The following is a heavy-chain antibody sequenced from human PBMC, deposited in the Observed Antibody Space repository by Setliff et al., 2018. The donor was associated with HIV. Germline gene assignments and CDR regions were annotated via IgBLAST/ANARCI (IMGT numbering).Heavy chain of an antibody. D-gene: IGHD3-3*01. Sequence: LSLTCTVSGGSIRATSYYWGWIRQPPGKGLEWIGSIYYSGSTKYNPSLKGRVTISLDMSKNQFSLKLNSVTAADTATYYCARLGYYNFWSGYWTDYWGHGTLVTVSS. CDR2: IYYSGST. CDR1: GGSIRATSYY. V-gene: IGHV4-39*01. CDR3: ARLGYYNFWSGYWTDY. J-gene: IGHJ4*01.